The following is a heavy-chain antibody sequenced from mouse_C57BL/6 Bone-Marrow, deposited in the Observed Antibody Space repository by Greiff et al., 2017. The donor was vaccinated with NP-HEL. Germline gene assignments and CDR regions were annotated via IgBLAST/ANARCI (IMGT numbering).Heavy chain of an antibody. J-gene: IGHJ1*03. CDR2: INPNNGGT. CDR1: GYTFTDYN. V-gene: IGHV1-18*01. CDR3: ARSVPFYYDGSSYWYFEV. D-gene: IGHD1-1*01. Sequence: EVQLQESGPELVKPGASVKIPCKASGYTFTDYNMDWVKQSHGKSLEWIGDINPNNGGTIYNQKFKGKATLTVDKSSSTAYMELRSLTSEDTAVYYCARSVPFYYDGSSYWYFEVWGTGTTVTVSS.